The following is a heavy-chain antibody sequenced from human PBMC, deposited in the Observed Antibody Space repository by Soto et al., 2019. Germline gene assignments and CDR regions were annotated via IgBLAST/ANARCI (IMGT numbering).Heavy chain of an antibody. J-gene: IGHJ4*02. CDR1: GFTFSSYA. CDR3: AKANKPRGGYCSSTSCYAVVDY. Sequence: GGSLRLSCAASGFTFSSYAMSWVRQAPGKGLEWVSAISGSGGSTYYADSVKGRFTISRDNSKNTLYLQMNSLRAEDTAVYYCAKANKPRGGYCSSTSCYAVVDYWGQGTLVTVSS. D-gene: IGHD2-2*01. CDR2: ISGSGGST. V-gene: IGHV3-23*01.